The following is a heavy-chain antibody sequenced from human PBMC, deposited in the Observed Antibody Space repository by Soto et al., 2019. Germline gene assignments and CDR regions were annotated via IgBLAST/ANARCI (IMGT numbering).Heavy chain of an antibody. D-gene: IGHD6-19*01. Sequence: SETLSLICTVSGGSISGYYWIWIRQSPAKGLEWIGYIFYTGSTNYNPSLKSRVTLSVDTSKNQFSLRLSSVTAADTAVYYCARVGSSGWSPDYWGQGTLVTVSS. J-gene: IGHJ4*02. CDR3: ARVGSSGWSPDY. V-gene: IGHV4-59*01. CDR1: GGSISGYY. CDR2: IFYTGST.